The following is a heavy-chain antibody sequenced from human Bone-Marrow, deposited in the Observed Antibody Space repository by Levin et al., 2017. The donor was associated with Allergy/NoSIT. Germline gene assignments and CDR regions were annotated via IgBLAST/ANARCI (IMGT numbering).Heavy chain of an antibody. CDR2: ISYDGSNK. D-gene: IGHD3-22*01. CDR3: APGGASGYLIFDY. V-gene: IGHV3-30*03. CDR1: GFTFSSYG. J-gene: IGHJ4*02. Sequence: SCAASGFTFSSYGMHWVRQAPGKGLEWVAVISYDGSNKYYADSVKGRFTISRDNSKNTLYLQMNSLRAEDTAVYYCAPGGASGYLIFDYWGQGTLVTVSS.